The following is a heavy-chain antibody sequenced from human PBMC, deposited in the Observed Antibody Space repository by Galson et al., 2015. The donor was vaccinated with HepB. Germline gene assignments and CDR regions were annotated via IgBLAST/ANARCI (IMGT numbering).Heavy chain of an antibody. V-gene: IGHV3-21*01. CDR1: GFTFSSYS. Sequence: SLRLSCAASGFTFSSYSMNWVRQAPGKGLEWVSSISSSSSYIYYADSVKGRFTISRDNAKNSLYLQMNSLRAEDTAVYYCARGSQYSSSSWHFDYWGQGTLVTVSS. CDR2: ISSSSSYI. J-gene: IGHJ4*02. CDR3: ARGSQYSSSSWHFDY. D-gene: IGHD6-6*01.